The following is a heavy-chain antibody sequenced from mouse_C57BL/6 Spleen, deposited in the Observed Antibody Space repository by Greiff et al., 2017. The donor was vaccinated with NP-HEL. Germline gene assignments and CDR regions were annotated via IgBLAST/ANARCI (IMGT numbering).Heavy chain of an antibody. D-gene: IGHD2-3*01. CDR2: ISDGGSYT. V-gene: IGHV5-4*01. Sequence: DVHLVESGGGLVKPGGSLKLSCAASGFTFSSYAMSWVRQTPEKRLEWVATISDGGSYTYYPDNVKGRFTISRDNAKNNLYLQMSHLKSEDTAMYYCARDRGDGYLGGFAYWGQGTLVTVSA. CDR1: GFTFSSYA. J-gene: IGHJ3*01. CDR3: ARDRGDGYLGGFAY.